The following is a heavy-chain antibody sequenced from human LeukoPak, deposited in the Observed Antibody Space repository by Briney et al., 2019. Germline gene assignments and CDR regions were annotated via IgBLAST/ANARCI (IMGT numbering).Heavy chain of an antibody. V-gene: IGHV4-59*01. CDR2: MCYSGSS. CDR3: ASAGGGGSYYFDY. J-gene: IGHJ4*02. CDR1: GGSMNIYH. Sequence: SETLSLTCTVSGGSMNIYHWSWIRQPPRKGLEWIGHMCYSGSSFYNPSLKTRVTISLDMSKNQFSLKLGSVSAADTAVYYCASAGGGGSYYFDYWGQGTLVTVSS. D-gene: IGHD1-26*01.